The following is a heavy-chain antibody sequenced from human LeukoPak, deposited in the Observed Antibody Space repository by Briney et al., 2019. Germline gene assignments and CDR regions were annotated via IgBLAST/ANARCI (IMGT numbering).Heavy chain of an antibody. CDR2: ISWNSGSI. Sequence: GRSLRLSCAASGFTFDDYAMHWVRQAPGKGLEWVSGISWNSGSIGYADSVKGRFAISRDNAKNSLYLQMNSLRAEDMALYYCAKDLYSSSWYYFDYWGQGTLVTVSS. CDR3: AKDLYSSSWYYFDY. D-gene: IGHD6-13*01. J-gene: IGHJ4*02. V-gene: IGHV3-9*03. CDR1: GFTFDDYA.